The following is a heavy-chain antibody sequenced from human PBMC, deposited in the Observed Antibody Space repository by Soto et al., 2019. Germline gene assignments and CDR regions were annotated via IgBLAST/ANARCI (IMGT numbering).Heavy chain of an antibody. J-gene: IGHJ5*02. Sequence: PSETLSLTCTVSGGSISSGDYYWSWIRQPPGKGLEWIGYIYYSGSTYYNPSLKSRVTISVDTSKNQFSLKLSSVTAADTAVYYCARDLADAPNRFDPWSQGTLVTVSS. V-gene: IGHV4-30-4*01. CDR2: IYYSGST. CDR1: GGSISSGDYY. D-gene: IGHD6-13*01. CDR3: ARDLADAPNRFDP.